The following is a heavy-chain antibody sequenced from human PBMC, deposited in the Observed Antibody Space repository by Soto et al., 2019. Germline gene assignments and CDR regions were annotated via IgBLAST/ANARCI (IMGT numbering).Heavy chain of an antibody. D-gene: IGHD3-10*01. CDR2: IYNDGTYS. CDR1: GFIFTMYW. CDR3: TRGPRPISTGTGAY. J-gene: IGHJ4*02. V-gene: IGHV3-74*01. Sequence: LRLSCAASGFIFTMYWMHWVRQSPGKGLVWISRIYNDGTYSDYADSVRGRFTISRDNVNDTLYLQMNNLRAEDSGLYYCTRGPRPISTGTGAYWGQGTQVTVS.